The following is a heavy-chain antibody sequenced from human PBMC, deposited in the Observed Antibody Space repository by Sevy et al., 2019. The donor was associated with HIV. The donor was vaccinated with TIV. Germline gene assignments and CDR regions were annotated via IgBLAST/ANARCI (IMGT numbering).Heavy chain of an antibody. CDR2: IYHSGTT. CDR3: ARDPGGGGIVN. Sequence: SETLSLTCTISGASISYYYLSWIRRPPGKGLEWIGYIYHSGTTNYNPSLKSRVSISVDMSKNQFSLKLTSVTAADTAVYYCARDPGGGGIVNWGQGTLVTVSS. D-gene: IGHD2-15*01. CDR1: GASISYYY. J-gene: IGHJ4*02. V-gene: IGHV4-59*01.